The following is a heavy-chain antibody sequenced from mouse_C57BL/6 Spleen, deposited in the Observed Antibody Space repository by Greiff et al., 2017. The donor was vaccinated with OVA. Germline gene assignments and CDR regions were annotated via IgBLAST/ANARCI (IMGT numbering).Heavy chain of an antibody. CDR1: GYTFTSYW. V-gene: IGHV1-69*01. Sequence: QVQLQQPGAELVMPGASVKLSCKASGYTFTSYWMHWVKQRPGQGLEWIGEIDPSDSYTNYNQKFKGKSTLTVDKSSSTAYMQLSSLTSEDSAVYYCARGSYYSNSPDAMDYWGQGTSVTVSS. D-gene: IGHD2-5*01. CDR2: IDPSDSYT. J-gene: IGHJ4*01. CDR3: ARGSYYSNSPDAMDY.